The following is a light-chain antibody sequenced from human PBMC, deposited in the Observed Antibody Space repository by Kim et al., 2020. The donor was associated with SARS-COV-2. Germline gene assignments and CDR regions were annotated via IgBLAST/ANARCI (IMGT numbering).Light chain of an antibody. Sequence: VSPGQTASITCSGDKLGDKYACWYQQKPGQSPVLVIYQDSTRPSGIPERFSGSNSGNTATLTISGTQAMDEADYYCQAWDSSTGVFGGGTQLTVL. CDR2: QDS. V-gene: IGLV3-1*01. J-gene: IGLJ2*01. CDR1: KLGDKY. CDR3: QAWDSSTGV.